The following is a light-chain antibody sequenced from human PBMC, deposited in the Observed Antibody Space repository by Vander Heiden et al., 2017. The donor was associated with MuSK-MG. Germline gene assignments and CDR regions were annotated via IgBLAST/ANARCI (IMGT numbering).Light chain of an antibody. CDR3: QSYDRSLNDLV. CDR1: SSNIGAGYD. J-gene: IGLJ2*01. V-gene: IGLV1-40*01. CDR2: GDT. Sequence: QSALTPPPSVSGAPGQRVTISCTGSSSNIGAGYDVHWYQQLPGTAPKLLIYGDTNRPSGVPDRFSGSKSATSASLAITGLQPEDEADYYCQSYDRSLNDLVFGGGTKLTVL.